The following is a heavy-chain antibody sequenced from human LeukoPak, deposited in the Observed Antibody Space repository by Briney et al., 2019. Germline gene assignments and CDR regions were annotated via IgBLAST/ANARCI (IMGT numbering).Heavy chain of an antibody. Sequence: PSETLSLTCTVSGGSISSSSYYWGWIRQPPGKGLEWIGSIYYSGSTYYNPSLKSRVTISVDTSKNQFSLKLSSVTAADTAVYYCACDDSSDRAFVYWGQGTLVTVSS. D-gene: IGHD3-22*01. V-gene: IGHV4-39*01. CDR3: ACDDSSDRAFVY. CDR2: IYYSGST. CDR1: GGSISSSSYY. J-gene: IGHJ4*02.